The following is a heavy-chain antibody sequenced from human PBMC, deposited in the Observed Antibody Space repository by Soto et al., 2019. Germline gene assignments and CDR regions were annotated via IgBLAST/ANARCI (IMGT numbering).Heavy chain of an antibody. D-gene: IGHD2-2*01. Sequence: QVQLVQSGAEVKKPGSSVTVSCKASGGTFSSYAISWVRQAPGQGLEWMGGIIPIFGTANYAQKFQGRVTITADESTSTAYMELSSLRSEDTAVYYCARGVGYCSSTSCFPSFDYWGQGTLVTVSS. V-gene: IGHV1-69*01. J-gene: IGHJ4*02. CDR2: IIPIFGTA. CDR1: GGTFSSYA. CDR3: ARGVGYCSSTSCFPSFDY.